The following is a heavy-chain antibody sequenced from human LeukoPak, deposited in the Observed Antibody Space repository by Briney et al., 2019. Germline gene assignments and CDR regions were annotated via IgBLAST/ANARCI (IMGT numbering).Heavy chain of an antibody. CDR2: ISGSGGST. V-gene: IGHV3-23*01. D-gene: IGHD5/OR15-5a*01. Sequence: GGSLRLSCAASGFTFSSYWMHWVRQAPGKGLEWVSAISGSGGSTYYADSVKGRFTISRDNSKNTLYLQMNSLRAEDTAVYYCAKEALYDWGPYYFDYWGQGTLVTVSS. J-gene: IGHJ4*02. CDR1: GFTFSSYW. CDR3: AKEALYDWGPYYFDY.